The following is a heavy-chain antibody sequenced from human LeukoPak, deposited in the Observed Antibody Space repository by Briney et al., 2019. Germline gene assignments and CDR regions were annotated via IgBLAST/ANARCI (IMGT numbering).Heavy chain of an antibody. Sequence: ASVKVSCKISGYIVAELSTHWVRQAPGKGLEWRGGFDREDGQTLYAQKFEGRVTMTEATPSNTVFMELSSLTADDTAVYFCARDLVGPPSGAFDLWGQGTMVTVSS. CDR3: ARDLVGPPSGAFDL. CDR2: FDREDGQT. V-gene: IGHV1-24*01. D-gene: IGHD1-26*01. J-gene: IGHJ3*01. CDR1: GYIVAELS.